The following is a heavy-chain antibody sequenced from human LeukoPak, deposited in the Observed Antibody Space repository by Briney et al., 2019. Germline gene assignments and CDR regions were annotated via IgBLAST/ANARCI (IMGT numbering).Heavy chain of an antibody. CDR1: GYTFTGYY. CDR3: ARLYSGYRAYQYYMDV. D-gene: IGHD5-12*01. J-gene: IGHJ6*03. Sequence: EASVKVSCKTSGYTFTGYYMHWVRQAPGQGLEWMGWINPNSGGTNYAQKFQGRVIMTRDTSISTAYMGLSRLRSDDTAVYYCARLYSGYRAYQYYMDVWGKGTTVTISS. CDR2: INPNSGGT. V-gene: IGHV1-2*02.